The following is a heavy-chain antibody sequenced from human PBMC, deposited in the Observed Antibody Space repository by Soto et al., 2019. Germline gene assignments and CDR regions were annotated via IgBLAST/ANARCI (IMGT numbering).Heavy chain of an antibody. CDR3: AKGYCSGGSCYFGYYCDY. D-gene: IGHD2-15*01. V-gene: IGHV3-23*01. Sequence: EVQLLESGGGLVQPGGSLRLSCAASGFTFSSYAMSWVRQAPGKGLEWVSAISGSGVGTYYADSVKGRFTIFRYNSKNTLYLQMNSLRAEDTAVYYCAKGYCSGGSCYFGYYCDYWGQGTLVTVSS. CDR2: ISGSGVGT. CDR1: GFTFSSYA. J-gene: IGHJ4*02.